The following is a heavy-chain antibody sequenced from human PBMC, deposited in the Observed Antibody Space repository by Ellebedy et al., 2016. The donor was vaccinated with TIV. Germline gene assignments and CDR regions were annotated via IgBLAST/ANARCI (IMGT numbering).Heavy chain of an antibody. CDR2: MNPNSGNT. D-gene: IGHD3-10*01. CDR1: GYTFSSYG. J-gene: IGHJ6*02. V-gene: IGHV1-8*02. CDR3: ATRINMVRGGMDV. Sequence: AASVKVSCKASGYTFSSYGISWVRQAPGQGLEWMGWMNPNSGNTGYAQKFQGRVSMTRNTSISTAYMELSSLRSEDTAVYYCATRINMVRGGMDVWGQGTTVTVSS.